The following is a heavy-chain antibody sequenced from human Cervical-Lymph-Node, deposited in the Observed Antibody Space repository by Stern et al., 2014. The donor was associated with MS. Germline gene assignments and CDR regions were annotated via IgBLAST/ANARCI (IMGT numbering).Heavy chain of an antibody. D-gene: IGHD2-8*01. CDR2: IIPVFGTA. CDR1: GGIFTDLA. J-gene: IGHJ6*02. V-gene: IGHV1-69*01. Sequence: DQLVESGAEVKRPGSSVKVSCKASGGIFTDLAISWVRQAPRQGLEWLGGIIPVFGTANYAPKFQGRVTFTADESTSTVYMELSRLRSDDTAVYYCARDSDLGNGGYGMDVWGQGTTVTVSS. CDR3: ARDSDLGNGGYGMDV.